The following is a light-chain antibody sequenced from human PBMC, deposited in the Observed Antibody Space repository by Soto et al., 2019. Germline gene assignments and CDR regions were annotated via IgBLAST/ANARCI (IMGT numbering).Light chain of an antibody. Sequence: EIVLTQSPGTLSLSPGERATLSCRASQSVSSNYLAWYQQQKPGQAPRLRIYGTSSRATGVPDRFSGSGSGTDFTLAISRLEPEDFGVYYCQQYGSSSWTFGQGTKVEIK. V-gene: IGKV3-20*01. CDR1: QSVSSNY. CDR3: QQYGSSSWT. CDR2: GTS. J-gene: IGKJ1*01.